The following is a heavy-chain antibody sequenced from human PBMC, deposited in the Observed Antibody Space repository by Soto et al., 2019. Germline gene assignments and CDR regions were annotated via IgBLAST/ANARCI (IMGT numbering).Heavy chain of an antibody. CDR3: AKDHRPSFVVVTADAFDM. Sequence: EVQLLESGGGLVQPGESLRLSCAASGFTFSNYVMTWVRQAPGKGLEWVSSISGSGYSTDSADSVKGRFTVSRDNSKNTLYMQMDSLRVEDTAVYYCAKDHRPSFVVVTADAFDMWGQGTMVTVSS. CDR2: ISGSGYST. J-gene: IGHJ3*02. D-gene: IGHD2-21*02. V-gene: IGHV3-23*01. CDR1: GFTFSNYV.